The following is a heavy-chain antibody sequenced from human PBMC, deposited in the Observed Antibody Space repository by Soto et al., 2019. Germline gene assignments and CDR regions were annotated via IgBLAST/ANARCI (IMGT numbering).Heavy chain of an antibody. CDR2: INPNNGDT. D-gene: IGHD5-12*01. CDR1: GYTFTGYY. J-gene: IGHJ4*02. Sequence: SVKVSCKASGYTFTGYYIHWVRQAPGQGLEWMGWINPNNGDTNYAQKFQGRVSMTRDTSTSTAYMELSSLRFDDTAVYYCARHSGYDYVFDYWGQGTLVTVSS. V-gene: IGHV1-2*02. CDR3: ARHSGYDYVFDY.